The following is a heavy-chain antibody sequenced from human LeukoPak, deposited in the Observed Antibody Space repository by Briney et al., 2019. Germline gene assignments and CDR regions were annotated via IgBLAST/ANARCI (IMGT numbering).Heavy chain of an antibody. CDR1: GGSISSYY. CDR3: ARDRGYDILTGYYYYMDV. D-gene: IGHD3-9*01. Sequence: SETVSLTCTVSGGSISSYYWSWIRQPPGKGLEWIGYIYYSGSTNYNPSLKSRVTISVDTSNNQFSLKLSSVTAADTAVYYCARDRGYDILTGYYYYMDVWGKGTTVTVSS. V-gene: IGHV4-59*01. CDR2: IYYSGST. J-gene: IGHJ6*03.